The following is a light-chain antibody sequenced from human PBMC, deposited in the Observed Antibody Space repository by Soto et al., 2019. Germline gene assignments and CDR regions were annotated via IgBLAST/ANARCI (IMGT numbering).Light chain of an antibody. Sequence: DIQMTQSPSSLSASVGDRVTITCRASQGIRDALGWYQQKPGKVPKRLIYSASSLQNGVPSRFSGSASGAEFTLTISSLQPDAFGSYFCQQSYTFGQGTRLEIK. J-gene: IGKJ2*01. CDR1: QGIRDA. CDR2: SAS. V-gene: IGKV1-17*01. CDR3: QQSYT.